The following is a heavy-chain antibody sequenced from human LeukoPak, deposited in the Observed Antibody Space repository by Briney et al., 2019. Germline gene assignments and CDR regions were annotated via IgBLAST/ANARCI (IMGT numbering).Heavy chain of an antibody. CDR1: GITLSNYG. V-gene: IGHV3-23*01. Sequence: TGGSLRLSCAVSGITLSNYGMSWVRQAPGKRLEWVAGISASGGGTNYADSVRGRFTISRDNPKNTLYLQMNSLRAEDTAFYFCAKRGVVIRVILVGFHKEAYYFESWGQGALVTVSS. CDR3: AKRGVVIRVILVGFHKEAYYFES. D-gene: IGHD3/OR15-3a*01. CDR2: ISASGGGT. J-gene: IGHJ4*02.